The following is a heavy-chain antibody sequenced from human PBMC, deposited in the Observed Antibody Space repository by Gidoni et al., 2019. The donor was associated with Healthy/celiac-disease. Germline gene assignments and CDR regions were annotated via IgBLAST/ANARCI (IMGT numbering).Heavy chain of an antibody. CDR2: MNRDGSST. Sequence: EVQLVESGRGLVQPGGSLRLSCAASGFTFTSYWMHWVRQAPGKGLVWVSSMNRDGSSTSYAEAVKGRFTISRDNAKNTLYLQMNRLRDEDTAVYYCARVDYGDYWGRSFDYWGQGTLVTVSS. D-gene: IGHD4-17*01. CDR1: GFTFTSYW. V-gene: IGHV3-74*01. CDR3: ARVDYGDYWGRSFDY. J-gene: IGHJ4*02.